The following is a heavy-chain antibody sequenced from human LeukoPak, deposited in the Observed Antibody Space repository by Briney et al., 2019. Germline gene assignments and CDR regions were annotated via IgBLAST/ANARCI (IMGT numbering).Heavy chain of an antibody. Sequence: ASVKVSCKASGYTFTSYGISWVRQAPGQGLEWMGWISAYNGNTNYAQKLQGRVTMTTDTSTSTAYMELRSLRSDDTAVYYCARDRSLGYYDFWSGYYGPDYLGQGTLVTVSS. CDR1: GYTFTSYG. J-gene: IGHJ4*02. D-gene: IGHD3-3*01. CDR2: ISAYNGNT. CDR3: ARDRSLGYYDFWSGYYGPDY. V-gene: IGHV1-18*01.